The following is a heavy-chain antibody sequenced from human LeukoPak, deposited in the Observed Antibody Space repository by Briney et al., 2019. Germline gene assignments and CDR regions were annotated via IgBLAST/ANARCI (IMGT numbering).Heavy chain of an antibody. CDR3: ARPSSGLWSNPFDY. Sequence: SETLSLTCTVSGGSISSYYWSWIRQPAGKGLEWIGSIYYSGSTYYNPSLKSRVTISVDTSKNQFSLKLSSVTAADTAVYYCARPSSGLWSNPFDYWGQGTLVTVSS. CDR1: GGSISSYY. D-gene: IGHD5-18*01. V-gene: IGHV4-59*05. J-gene: IGHJ4*02. CDR2: IYYSGST.